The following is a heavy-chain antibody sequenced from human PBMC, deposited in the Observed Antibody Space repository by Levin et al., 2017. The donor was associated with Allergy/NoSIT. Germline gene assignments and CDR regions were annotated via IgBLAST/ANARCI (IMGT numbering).Heavy chain of an antibody. D-gene: IGHD6-13*01. J-gene: IGHJ4*02. CDR1: GYTFTDYN. V-gene: IGHV1-2*02. CDR2: INPNNGDT. Sequence: GESLKISCKASGYTFTDYNLHWVRQAPGQGLEWVGCINPNNGDTINAQTFQGRVTMTRDTSIDTVFMELRRLTSDDKAVYYCARETLYSGWYPCDYWGQGTLVTVSS. CDR3: ARETLYSGWYPCDY.